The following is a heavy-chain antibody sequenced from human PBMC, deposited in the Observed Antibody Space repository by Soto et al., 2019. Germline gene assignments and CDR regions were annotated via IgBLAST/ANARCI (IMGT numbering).Heavy chain of an antibody. CDR3: ARVMYATCSYFEY. D-gene: IGHD2-8*01. CDR2: ITRGGTI. Sequence: GGSLRLSCADSGFPFSSYEMTWVRQSSGRGLEWVSYITRGGTIYYAYYVKCRFTISRDNAQNSLFLQLNSLRAGHTGAYYCARVMYATCSYFEYCGQGTLVTVCS. V-gene: IGHV3-48*03. CDR1: GFPFSSYE. J-gene: IGHJ4*02.